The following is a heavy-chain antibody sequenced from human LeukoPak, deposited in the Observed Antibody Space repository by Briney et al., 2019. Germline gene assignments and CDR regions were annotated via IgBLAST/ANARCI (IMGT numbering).Heavy chain of an antibody. Sequence: RASLKVSFKASGYTFTVYYLHWVRQAPGQGLEWMGWMNPNSGGTNYAQKFQGRVTMTRDTSISTAYMELSRLTSDDTAVYYCARDSCSGGTCYSGWFDPWGQGTLVTVSS. CDR1: GYTFTVYY. V-gene: IGHV1-2*02. J-gene: IGHJ5*02. D-gene: IGHD2-15*01. CDR2: MNPNSGGT. CDR3: ARDSCSGGTCYSGWFDP.